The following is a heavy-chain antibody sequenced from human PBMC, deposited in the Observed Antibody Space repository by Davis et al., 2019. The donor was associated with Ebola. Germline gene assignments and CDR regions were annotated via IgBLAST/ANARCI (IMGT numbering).Heavy chain of an antibody. CDR1: GFTSSSYG. J-gene: IGHJ4*02. D-gene: IGHD2-15*01. CDR2: TWNDGSNT. CDR3: ARVDGGGSPDY. Sequence: RGSLTPACLASGFTSSSYGMHWVRQAPGKGLEWVAVTWNDGSNTSYADSVKGRFTISRDNSKNTLYLQMTSLRAADTAVYYCARVDGGGSPDYWGQGTLVTVSS. V-gene: IGHV3-33*01.